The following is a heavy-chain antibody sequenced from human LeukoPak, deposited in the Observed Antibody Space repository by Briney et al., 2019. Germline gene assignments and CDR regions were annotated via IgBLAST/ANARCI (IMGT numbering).Heavy chain of an antibody. J-gene: IGHJ6*02. CDR1: GYTFTGYY. Sequence: ASVKVSCKASGYTFTGYYMHWVRQAPGQGLEWMGWIDPNSGGTNYAQKFQGRVTMTRDTSISTAYMELSRLRSDDTAVYYCARAQYYAILTGYSISYYYGMDVWGQGTTVTVSS. CDR2: IDPNSGGT. CDR3: ARAQYYAILTGYSISYYYGMDV. V-gene: IGHV1-2*02. D-gene: IGHD3-9*01.